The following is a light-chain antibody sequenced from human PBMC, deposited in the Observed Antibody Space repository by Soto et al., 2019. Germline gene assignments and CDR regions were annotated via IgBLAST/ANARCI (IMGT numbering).Light chain of an antibody. Sequence: QSVLAQPTSVSGSPGQSMAISCTGTSSDIGGYNYVSWHQQHPGKAPKVLISVVSNRPSGVSDRFSGSKSGNAAYLTISGLQPEDEADYYCSSYRSGGIFVFGSGTKLTVL. J-gene: IGLJ1*01. CDR3: SSYRSGGIFV. CDR2: VVS. V-gene: IGLV2-14*01. CDR1: SSDIGGYNY.